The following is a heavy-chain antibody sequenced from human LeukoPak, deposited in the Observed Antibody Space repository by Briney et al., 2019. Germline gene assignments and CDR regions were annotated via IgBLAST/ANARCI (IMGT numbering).Heavy chain of an antibody. J-gene: IGHJ4*02. V-gene: IGHV3-11*04. Sequence: GGSLRLSCAASGFTFSDYYMSWIRQAPGKGLEWVSYISSSGSTIYYADSVKGRFTISRDNSKNTLYLQMNSLRAEDTAVYYCAKQRIVGAHPLDSWGQGTLVTVSS. CDR1: GFTFSDYY. CDR3: AKQRIVGAHPLDS. D-gene: IGHD1-26*01. CDR2: ISSSGSTI.